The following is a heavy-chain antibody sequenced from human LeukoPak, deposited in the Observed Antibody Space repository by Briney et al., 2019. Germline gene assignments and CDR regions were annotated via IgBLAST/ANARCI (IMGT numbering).Heavy chain of an antibody. Sequence: SETLSLTRTVSGGSISSYYWSWIRQPPGKGLEWIGYIYYSGSTNYNPSLKSRVTISVDTSKNQFSLKLSSVTAADTAVYYCARVVVISGSYYYYYGMDVWGQGTTVTVSS. J-gene: IGHJ6*02. CDR2: IYYSGST. V-gene: IGHV4-59*01. D-gene: IGHD1-26*01. CDR1: GGSISSYY. CDR3: ARVVVISGSYYYYYGMDV.